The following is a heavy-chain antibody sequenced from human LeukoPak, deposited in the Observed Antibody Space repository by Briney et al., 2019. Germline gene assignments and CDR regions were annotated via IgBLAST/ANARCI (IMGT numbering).Heavy chain of an antibody. V-gene: IGHV4-34*01. CDR2: INHSGST. Sequence: SETLSLTCAVYGGSFSGYYWSWIRQPPGKGLEWIGEINHSGSTNYNPSLKSRVTISVDTSKNQFSLKLSSVTAADTAVYYCARGHGASIWGSYRYFYNWFDPWGQETLVTVSS. CDR1: GGSFSGYY. CDR3: ARGHGASIWGSYRYFYNWFDP. D-gene: IGHD3-16*02. J-gene: IGHJ5*02.